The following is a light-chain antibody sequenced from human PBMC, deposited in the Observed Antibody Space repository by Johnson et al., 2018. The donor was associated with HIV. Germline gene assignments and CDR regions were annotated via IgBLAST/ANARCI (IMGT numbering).Light chain of an antibody. CDR3: GTWDNSLSAHFG. CDR1: SSNIGNNY. J-gene: IGLJ1*01. CDR2: DNN. V-gene: IGLV1-51*01. Sequence: QSVLTQPPSVSAAPGQKVTISCSGSSSNIGNNYVSWYQQLPGTAPKLLIYDNNKRPSGIPDRFSGSKSGTSATLGITGLQTGDEADYYCGTWDNSLSAHFGFGSGTKITVL.